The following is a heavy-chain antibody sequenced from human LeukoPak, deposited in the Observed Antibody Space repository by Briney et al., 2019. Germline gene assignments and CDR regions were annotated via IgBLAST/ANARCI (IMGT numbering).Heavy chain of an antibody. CDR1: GYTFTSYD. CDR3: ARGLSSYSSGWYGMIYYYYYGMDV. V-gene: IGHV1-8*01. CDR2: MNPNSGNT. J-gene: IGHJ6*02. D-gene: IGHD6-19*01. Sequence: ASVKVSCKASGYTFTSYDINWVRQATGQGLEWMGWMNPNSGNTGYAQKFQGRVTMTRNTSISTAYMELSSLRSEDTAAYYCARGLSSYSSGWYGMIYYYYYGMDVWGQGTTVTVSS.